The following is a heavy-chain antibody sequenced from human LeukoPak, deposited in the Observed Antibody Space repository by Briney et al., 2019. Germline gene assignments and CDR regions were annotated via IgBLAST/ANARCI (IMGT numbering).Heavy chain of an antibody. CDR1: GFTFSSYG. CDR2: IRYDGSNK. Sequence: GGSLRLSCAASGFTFSSYGMHWVRQAPGKGLEWVAFIRYDGSNKYYADSVKGRFTISRDNSKSTLYLQMNSLRAEDTAVYYCAKDGSGSSWYYYYYYMDVWGKGTTVTVSS. D-gene: IGHD6-13*01. J-gene: IGHJ6*03. V-gene: IGHV3-30*02. CDR3: AKDGSGSSWYYYYYYMDV.